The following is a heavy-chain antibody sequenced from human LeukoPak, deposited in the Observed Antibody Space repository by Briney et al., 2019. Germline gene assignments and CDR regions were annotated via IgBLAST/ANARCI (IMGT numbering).Heavy chain of an antibody. CDR2: ISAYNGNT. V-gene: IGHV1-18*01. D-gene: IGHD5-18*01. J-gene: IGHJ4*02. CDR1: GYTFTSYG. Sequence: GASVKVSCKASGYTFTSYGISWVRQAPGQGLEWMGWISAYNGNTNYAQKLKGRVTMTTDTSTSTAYMELRSLRSDDTAVYYCASDKAGYSYGSPFDYWGQGTLVTVSS. CDR3: ASDKAGYSYGSPFDY.